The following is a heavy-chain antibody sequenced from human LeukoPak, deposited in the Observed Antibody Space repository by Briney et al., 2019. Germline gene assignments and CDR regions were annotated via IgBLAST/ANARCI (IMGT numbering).Heavy chain of an antibody. CDR3: ARRNQAAAGHEVNY. J-gene: IGHJ4*02. D-gene: IGHD6-13*01. V-gene: IGHV4-59*08. CDR2: IYGSGNT. CDR1: GFTFSDHY. Sequence: LRLSCAASGFTFSDHYMDWIRQPPGKGLEWIGYIYGSGNTFYNPSLKSRVTISVDTSKTQFYLKLSSVTAADTAVYYCARRNQAAAGHEVNYWGQGTLVTVSS.